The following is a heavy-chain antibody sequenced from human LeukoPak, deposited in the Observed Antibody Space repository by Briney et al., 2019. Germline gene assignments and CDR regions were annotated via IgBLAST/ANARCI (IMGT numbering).Heavy chain of an antibody. CDR1: GDSISSSSYY. Sequence: SETLSLTCTVPGDSISSSSYYWGWIRQPPGKGLEWIGSIYYSGSTHYTPSLKSRVTISVDTSKNQFSLKLSSVTAADTAVYYCARGITVTGHFDYWGQETLVTVSS. J-gene: IGHJ4*02. CDR2: IYYSGST. D-gene: IGHD6-19*01. CDR3: ARGITVTGHFDY. V-gene: IGHV4-39*01.